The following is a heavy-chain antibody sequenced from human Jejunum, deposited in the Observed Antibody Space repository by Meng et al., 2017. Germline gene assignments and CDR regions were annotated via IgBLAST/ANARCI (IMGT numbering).Heavy chain of an antibody. D-gene: IGHD3-10*01. CDR3: ASSFGSGTYRVAYFNY. V-gene: IGHV3-7*01. CDR2: IKEDGSET. Sequence: GESLKISCAASGSSFSSYWINWVRQAPAKGLEWVANIKEDGSETYYVDSVKGRFTISRDNAKNSLYLQMNSLRAEDTAVYYCASSFGSGTYRVAYFNYWGQGTLVNVSS. CDR1: GSSFSSYW. J-gene: IGHJ4*02.